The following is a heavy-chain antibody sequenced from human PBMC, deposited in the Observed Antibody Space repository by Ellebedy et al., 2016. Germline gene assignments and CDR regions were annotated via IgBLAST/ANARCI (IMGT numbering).Heavy chain of an antibody. V-gene: IGHV5-51*01. J-gene: IGHJ5*02. Sequence: GESLKISXKGSGYSFTSYWIGWVRQMPGKGLEWMGIIYPGDSDTRYSPSFQGQVTISADKSISTAYLQWSSLKASDTAMYYCARLLGIVVVPAAIGENWFDPWGQGTLVTVSS. CDR2: IYPGDSDT. D-gene: IGHD2-2*03. CDR3: ARLLGIVVVPAAIGENWFDP. CDR1: GYSFTSYW.